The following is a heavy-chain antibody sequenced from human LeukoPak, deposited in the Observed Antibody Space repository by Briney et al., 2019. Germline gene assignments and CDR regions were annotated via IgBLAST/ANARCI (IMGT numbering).Heavy chain of an antibody. D-gene: IGHD2-2*02. CDR2: INHSGST. V-gene: IGHV4-34*01. CDR1: GGSFSGYY. Sequence: SETLSLTCAVNGGSFSGYYWSWIRQPPGKGLEWIGEINHSGSTNYNPSLKSRVTISVDTSKNQFSLKLSSVTAADTAVYYCARDSYKPDIVVVPAAIGAVGWFDPWGQGTLVTVSS. J-gene: IGHJ5*02. CDR3: ARDSYKPDIVVVPAAIGAVGWFDP.